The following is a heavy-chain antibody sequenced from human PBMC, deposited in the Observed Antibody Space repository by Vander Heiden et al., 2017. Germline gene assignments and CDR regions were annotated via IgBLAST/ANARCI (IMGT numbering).Heavy chain of an antibody. Sequence: EVQLVESGGGLVKPGGSLRLSCAASGFTFSNAYMPCVRQAPGKGLELVGRIRSKSDGGTADYGAPVKGRFTISRDDSKNTLYLQINSLKTEDTAVYYCATVHGYANWGQGTLVTVSS. CDR2: IRSKSDGGTA. D-gene: IGHD3-16*01. V-gene: IGHV3-15*01. CDR1: GFTFSNAY. CDR3: ATVHGYAN. J-gene: IGHJ4*02.